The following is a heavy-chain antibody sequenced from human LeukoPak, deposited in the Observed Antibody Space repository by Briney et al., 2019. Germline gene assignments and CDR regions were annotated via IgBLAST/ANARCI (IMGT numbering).Heavy chain of an antibody. D-gene: IGHD3-3*01. CDR1: GGSFSGYY. J-gene: IGHJ6*03. CDR2: INHSGST. CDR3: ARGGNYDFWSGYYKSRFYYYYMDV. Sequence: SETLSLTCAVYGGSFSGYYWSWIRQPPGKGLEWIGEINHSGSTNYNPSLKSRVTISVDTSKNQFSLKLSSVTAADTAVYYCARGGNYDFWSGYYKSRFYYYYMDVWGKGTTVTVSS. V-gene: IGHV4-34*01.